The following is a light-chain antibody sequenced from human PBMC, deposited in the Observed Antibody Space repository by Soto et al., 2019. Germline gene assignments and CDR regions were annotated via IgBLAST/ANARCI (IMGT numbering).Light chain of an antibody. J-gene: IGKJ1*01. CDR3: QQYHYWWT. Sequence: EIVMPQSPATLSVSPGEKATLSCRASQSVSNNLAWFQQKPGQVPRLLIYGASNRATGVSARFSGSGSGTEFTLTISSLQSEDFAVYYCQQYHYWWTFGQGTKVDI. CDR2: GAS. V-gene: IGKV3-15*01. CDR1: QSVSNN.